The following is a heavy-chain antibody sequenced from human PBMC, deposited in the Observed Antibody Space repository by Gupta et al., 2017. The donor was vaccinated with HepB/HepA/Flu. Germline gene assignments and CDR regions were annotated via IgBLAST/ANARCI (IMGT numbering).Heavy chain of an antibody. D-gene: IGHD5-18*01. J-gene: IGHJ6*02. CDR2: IYWDSRT. CDR1: QLIKDYA. V-gene: IGHV3-9*01. CDR3: TKDIQPGGTDV. Sequence: EVQLVESGGDLVQPGGSLRLSCAASQLIKDYAMHWVRQIPGKGLEWVSGIYWDSRTGEADSVRGRFTISRDNAKNSLFLQMNSLRAEDTALYYCTKDIQPGGTDVWGQGTTVIVSS.